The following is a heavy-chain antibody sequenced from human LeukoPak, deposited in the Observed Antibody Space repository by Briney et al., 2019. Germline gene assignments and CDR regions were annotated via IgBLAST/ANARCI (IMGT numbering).Heavy chain of an antibody. CDR1: GYPISDYY. V-gene: IGHV1-2*02. Sequence: GASVKVSCKTSGYPISDYYIYWIRQASGQGLESMGWIDPKNGDTKYAQRSQGRLTISMDTSIDTVYMELSSLRYDDTAVYYCARLSALWGQGTLVTVSS. CDR3: ARLSAL. J-gene: IGHJ4*02. CDR2: IDPKNGDT.